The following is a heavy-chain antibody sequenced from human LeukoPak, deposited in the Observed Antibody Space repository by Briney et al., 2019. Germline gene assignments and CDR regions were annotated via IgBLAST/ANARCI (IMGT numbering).Heavy chain of an antibody. V-gene: IGHV3-74*01. CDR1: GFTFSSHW. Sequence: GGSLRLSCAASGFTFSSHWMHWVRQAPGKGLVWVSGIKTDGNDTAYADSVKGRFTISRDNAKNTLYLQMNSLSAEDTAVYYCARSSGSFAGSGYFDYWGQGTLVTVSS. D-gene: IGHD1-26*01. CDR2: IKTDGNDT. J-gene: IGHJ4*02. CDR3: ARSSGSFAGSGYFDY.